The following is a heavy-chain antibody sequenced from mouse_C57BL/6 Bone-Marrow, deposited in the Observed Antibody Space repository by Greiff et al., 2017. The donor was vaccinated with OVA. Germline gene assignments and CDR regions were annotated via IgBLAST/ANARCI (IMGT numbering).Heavy chain of an antibody. CDR1: GYTFTSYW. J-gene: IGHJ1*03. CDR3: AKVVVYYGSSPFDD. D-gene: IGHD1-1*01. CDR2: IDPSDSYT. Sequence: QVQLQQPGAELVRPGTSVKLSCKASGYTFTSYWMHWVKQRPGQGLEWIGVIDPSDSYTNYNQKFKGKATLTVDASSSTAYMQLSNLTSEDSAVYYCAKVVVYYGSSPFDDWGTGTTVTVSS. V-gene: IGHV1-59*01.